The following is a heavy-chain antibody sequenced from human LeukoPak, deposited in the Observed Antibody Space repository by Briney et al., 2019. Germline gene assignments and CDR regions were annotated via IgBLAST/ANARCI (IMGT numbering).Heavy chain of an antibody. D-gene: IGHD5-12*01. Sequence: GASVKVSCKASGYTFTGYYMHWVRQAPGQGLEWMGWINPNSGGTNYAQKFQGRVTMTRDTSISTAYMELSRLRSDDTAVYYCARPGGYSGYDSDTAMANHWGRGTLVTVSS. CDR3: ARPGGYSGYDSDTAMANH. CDR2: INPNSGGT. V-gene: IGHV1-2*02. J-gene: IGHJ5*02. CDR1: GYTFTGYY.